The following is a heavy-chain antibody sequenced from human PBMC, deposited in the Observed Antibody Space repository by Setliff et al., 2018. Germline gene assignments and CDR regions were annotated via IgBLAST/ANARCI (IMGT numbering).Heavy chain of an antibody. V-gene: IGHV5-51*01. CDR3: AXXAVAGSDAFDI. Sequence: QRPGKGLEWMGIIYPGDSDXXXSPXXXXXVTISADKSXXXPYLQWSSLXASDTAXSYCAXXAVAGSDAFDIWGQGTMVTVSS. D-gene: IGHD6-19*01. CDR2: IYPGDSDX. J-gene: IGHJ3*02.